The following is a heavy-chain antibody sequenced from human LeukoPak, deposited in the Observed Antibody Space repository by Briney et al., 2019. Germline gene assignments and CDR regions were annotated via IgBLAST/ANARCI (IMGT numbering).Heavy chain of an antibody. CDR2: IKQDGSEK. CDR3: ARDGPSNGPGNNWFDP. J-gene: IGHJ5*02. Sequence: GGSLRLSCAASGFTFSSYWMSWVRQAPGKGLEWVANIKQDGSEKYYVDSVKGRFTISRDNAKNSLYLQMNSLRAEDTAVYYCARDGPSNGPGNNWFDPWGQGTLVTVSS. D-gene: IGHD2-8*01. V-gene: IGHV3-7*01. CDR1: GFTFSSYW.